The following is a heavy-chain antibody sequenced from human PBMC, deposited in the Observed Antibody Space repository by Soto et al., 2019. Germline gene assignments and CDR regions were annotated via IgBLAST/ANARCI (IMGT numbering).Heavy chain of an antibody. V-gene: IGHV4-4*02. Sequence: SETLSLTCAVSGVSLTSGNWWTWVRQSPQRGLEYIGEIFHDGTANYYPSFERRVAMSVDTSRSQFSLKLTSVTAAVTAVYFCARLVYDTRLNYMYSDFWGPGTLVTVSS. CDR1: GVSLTSGNW. J-gene: IGHJ4*02. D-gene: IGHD3-10*01. CDR2: IFHDGTA. CDR3: ARLVYDTRLNYMYSDF.